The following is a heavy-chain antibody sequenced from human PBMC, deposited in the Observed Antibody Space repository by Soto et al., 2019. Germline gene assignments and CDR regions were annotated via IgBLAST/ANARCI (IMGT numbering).Heavy chain of an antibody. V-gene: IGHV3-33*01. D-gene: IGHD3-3*01. CDR1: GFTFSSYG. CDR2: IWYDGSNK. J-gene: IGHJ6*03. CDR3: ARAAGGGRFLEWLPRSPSYYCYMDV. Sequence: QVQLVESGGGVVQPGRSLRLSCAASGFTFSSYGMHWVRQAPGKGLEWVAVIWYDGSNKYYADSVKGRFTISRDNSKNSLYLQMNSRRADDTAGYYWARAAGGGRFLEWLPRSPSYYCYMDVWGKGTTVTVSS.